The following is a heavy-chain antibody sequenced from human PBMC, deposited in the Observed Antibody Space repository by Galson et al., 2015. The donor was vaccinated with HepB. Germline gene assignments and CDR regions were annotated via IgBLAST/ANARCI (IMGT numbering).Heavy chain of an antibody. J-gene: IGHJ4*02. V-gene: IGHV3-21*01. D-gene: IGHD6-13*01. Sequence: SLRLSCAASGFTFSSYSMNWVRQAPGKGLEWVSSISSSSSYIYYADSVKGRFTISRDNAKNSLYLQMNSLRAEDTAVYYCARDLGSSWYRDPYYFDYWGQGTLVTVSS. CDR2: ISSSSSYI. CDR1: GFTFSSYS. CDR3: ARDLGSSWYRDPYYFDY.